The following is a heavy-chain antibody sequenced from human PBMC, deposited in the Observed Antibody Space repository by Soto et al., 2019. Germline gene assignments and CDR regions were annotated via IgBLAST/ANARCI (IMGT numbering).Heavy chain of an antibody. V-gene: IGHV3-53*04. CDR2: THTGGGA. D-gene: IGHD6-13*01. CDR1: GFTVSRYY. CDR3: AREGIAAPASGEHAFDL. Sequence: EVQLVESGRGLVQPGGSLRLSCAASGFTVSRYYMTWVRQAQGKGLEWVSVTHTGGGALYADSVKGRFTISRQESKNTVYLQMNSLRPEDTAVYFCAREGIAAPASGEHAFDLWGHGTMVTVSS. J-gene: IGHJ3*01.